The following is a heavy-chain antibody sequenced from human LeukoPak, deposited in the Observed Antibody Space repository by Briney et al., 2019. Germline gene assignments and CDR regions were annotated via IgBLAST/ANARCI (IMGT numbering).Heavy chain of an antibody. CDR3: ARVDPHYLSSSSSYMDV. V-gene: IGHV4-39*07. D-gene: IGHD6-6*01. J-gene: IGHJ6*03. CDR2: IYYSGST. Sequence: KASETLSLTCTVSGGSISSSSYCWGWIRQPPGKGLEWIGSIYYSGSTYYNPSLKSRVTISVDTSKNQFSLKLSSVTAADTAVYYCARVDPHYLSSSSSYMDVWGKGTTVTVSS. CDR1: GGSISSSSYC.